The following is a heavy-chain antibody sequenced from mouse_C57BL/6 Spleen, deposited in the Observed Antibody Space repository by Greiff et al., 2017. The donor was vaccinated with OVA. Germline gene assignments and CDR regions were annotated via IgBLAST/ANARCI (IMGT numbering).Heavy chain of an antibody. V-gene: IGHV5-17*01. D-gene: IGHD1-1*01. CDR3: ARRPSYYGPFDY. Sequence: EVKLMESGGGLVKPGGSLKLSCAASGFTFSDYGMHWVRQAPEKGLEWVAYISSGSSTIYSADTVKGRFTISRDNAKSTLFLQMTSLRSEDTAMYYCARRPSYYGPFDYWGQGTTLTVSS. CDR2: ISSGSSTI. J-gene: IGHJ2*01. CDR1: GFTFSDYG.